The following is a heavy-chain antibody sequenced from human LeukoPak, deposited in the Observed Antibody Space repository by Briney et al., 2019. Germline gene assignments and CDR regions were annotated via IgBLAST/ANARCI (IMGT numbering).Heavy chain of an antibody. Sequence: SVKVSCKASGGTFSSYAISWVRQAPGQGLEWMGMIIHILGIANYGQKFQGRVQITADKSTSTAYMELRRLRSDDTAIYYCARVSSGMYSPWLLWGHGTLVTVSS. J-gene: IGHJ4*01. CDR3: ARVSSGMYSPWLL. V-gene: IGHV1-69*04. CDR1: GGTFSSYA. CDR2: IIHILGIA. D-gene: IGHD3-3*01.